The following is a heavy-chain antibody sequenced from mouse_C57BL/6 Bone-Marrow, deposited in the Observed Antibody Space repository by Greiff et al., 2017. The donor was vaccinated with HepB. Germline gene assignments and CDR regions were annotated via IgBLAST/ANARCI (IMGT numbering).Heavy chain of an antibody. D-gene: IGHD1-1*02. CDR2: ISYDGSN. J-gene: IGHJ4*01. CDR3: ARVLSFMDY. Sequence: EVQLVESGPGLVKPSQSLSLTCSVTGYSITSGYYWNWIRQFPGNKLEWMGYISYDGSNNYNPSLKNRISITRDTSKNQFFLKLNSVTTEDTATYYCARVLSFMDYWGQGTSVTVSS. CDR1: GYSITSGYY. V-gene: IGHV3-6*01.